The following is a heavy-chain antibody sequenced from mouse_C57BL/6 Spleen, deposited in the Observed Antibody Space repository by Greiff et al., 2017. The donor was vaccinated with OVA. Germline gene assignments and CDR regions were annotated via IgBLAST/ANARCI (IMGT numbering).Heavy chain of an antibody. CDR3: ASPITTVVAHYAMDY. CDR2: ISSGGSYT. V-gene: IGHV5-6*01. J-gene: IGHJ4*01. Sequence: EVKLQESGGDLVKPGGSLKLSCAASGFTFSSYGMSWVRQTPDKRLEWVATISSGGSYTYYPDSVKGRFTISRDNAKNTLYLQMSSLKSEDTAMYYCASPITTVVAHYAMDYWGQGTSVTVSS. D-gene: IGHD1-1*01. CDR1: GFTFSSYG.